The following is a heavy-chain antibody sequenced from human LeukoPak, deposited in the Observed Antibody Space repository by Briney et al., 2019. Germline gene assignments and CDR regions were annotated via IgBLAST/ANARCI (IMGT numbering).Heavy chain of an antibody. D-gene: IGHD3-3*01. J-gene: IGHJ4*02. CDR2: IIPIFGTA. CDR1: GGTFSSYA. CDR3: ARGRFLEWGPQDY. V-gene: IGHV1-69*13. Sequence: SVKVSCKASGGTFSSYAISWVRQAPGQGLEWMGGIIPIFGTANYAQKFQGRVTITADESTSTAYMELSSLRSEDTAVYYCARGRFLEWGPQDYWGQGTLVTVSS.